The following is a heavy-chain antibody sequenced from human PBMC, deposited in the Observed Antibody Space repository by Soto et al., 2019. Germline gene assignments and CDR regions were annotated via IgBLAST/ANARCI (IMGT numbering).Heavy chain of an antibody. D-gene: IGHD3-9*01. Sequence: PSETLSLTCAVSGGSIGSSNWWSWVRQPPGKGLEWIGEIYHSGSTNYNPSLKSRVTISVDKSKNQFSLKLSSVTAADTAVYYCATVRYFDWLLRSYYYYGMDVWGQGTTVTVSS. CDR2: IYHSGST. CDR3: ATVRYFDWLLRSYYYYGMDV. J-gene: IGHJ6*02. CDR1: GGSIGSSNW. V-gene: IGHV4-4*02.